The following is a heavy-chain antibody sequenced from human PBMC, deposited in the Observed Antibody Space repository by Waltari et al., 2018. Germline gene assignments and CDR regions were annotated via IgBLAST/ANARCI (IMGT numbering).Heavy chain of an antibody. CDR3: AWYYWGRTSCDGMDV. V-gene: IGHV3-30*04. D-gene: IGHD2-2*01. CDR2: ILYDEINK. Sequence: GKGLGWVAGILYDEINKYYGDSVNGRVRIARDNSKDTLVRQMNILRADDTAVYYGAWYYWGRTSCDGMDVWGQGTTVTVSS. J-gene: IGHJ6*02.